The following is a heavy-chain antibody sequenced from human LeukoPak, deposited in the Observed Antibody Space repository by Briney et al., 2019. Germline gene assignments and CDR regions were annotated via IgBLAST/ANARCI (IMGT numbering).Heavy chain of an antibody. CDR3: ARDTGYDSSGNDY. CDR2: IIPIFGIA. CDR1: GGTFSSYA. Sequence: SVKVSCKASGGTFSSYAISWVRQAPGQGLEWMGRIIPIFGIANYAQKFQGRVTITADKSTSTACMELSSLRSEDTAVYYCARDTGYDSSGNDYWGQGTLVTVSS. J-gene: IGHJ4*02. D-gene: IGHD3-22*01. V-gene: IGHV1-69*04.